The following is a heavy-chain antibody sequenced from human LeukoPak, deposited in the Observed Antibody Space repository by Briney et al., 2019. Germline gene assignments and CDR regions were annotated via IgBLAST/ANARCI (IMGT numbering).Heavy chain of an antibody. V-gene: IGHV4-31*03. J-gene: IGHJ4*02. Sequence: SQTLSLTCTVSGGSISSGGCFWSWIRQHPGKGLEWIGFIYYSGSTYYNPSFKSRVTISVETSKNQFSLRLSSVTAADTAVYYCARAPYDSSGPFDYWGQGTLVTVSS. CDR2: IYYSGST. CDR3: ARAPYDSSGPFDY. CDR1: GGSISSGGCF. D-gene: IGHD3-22*01.